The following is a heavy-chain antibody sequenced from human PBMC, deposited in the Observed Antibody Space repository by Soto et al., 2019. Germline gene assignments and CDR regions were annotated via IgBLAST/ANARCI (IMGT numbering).Heavy chain of an antibody. CDR2: IYYSGST. V-gene: IGHV4-59*01. J-gene: IGHJ4*02. CDR1: GGSIRSYY. CDR3: ARVNVDTAMAIDY. D-gene: IGHD5-18*01. Sequence: SETLSLTCTVSGGSIRSYYCSWIRQPPGKGLEWIGYIYYSGSTNYNPSLKSRVTISVDTSKNQFSLKLSSVTAADTAVYYCARVNVDTAMAIDYWGQGTLVTVSS.